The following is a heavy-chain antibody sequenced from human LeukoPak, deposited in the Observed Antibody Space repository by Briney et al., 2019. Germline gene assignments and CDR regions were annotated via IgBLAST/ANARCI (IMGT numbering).Heavy chain of an antibody. J-gene: IGHJ4*02. CDR2: IYPGDSDT. CDR3: ARRGPYDFWSGYTDGFDY. Sequence: GESLQISCKGSGYSFTSYWIGWVRQMPGKGLEWMGIIYPGDSDTRYSPSFQGQVTISADKSISTAYLQWSSLKASDTAMYYCARRGPYDFWSGYTDGFDYWGQGTLVTVSS. V-gene: IGHV5-51*01. D-gene: IGHD3-3*01. CDR1: GYSFTSYW.